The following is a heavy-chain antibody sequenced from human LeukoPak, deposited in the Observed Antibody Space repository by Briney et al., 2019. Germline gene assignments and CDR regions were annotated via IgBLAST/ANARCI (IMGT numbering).Heavy chain of an antibody. Sequence: SVKVSCKASGGTFSSYAISWVRQAPGQGLEWMGGIIPIFGTANYAQKFQGRVTITADESPSTAYMELSSLRSEDTAVYYCARQGALASDAFDIWGQGTMVTVSS. V-gene: IGHV1-69*01. CDR2: IIPIFGTA. CDR3: ARQGALASDAFDI. J-gene: IGHJ3*02. CDR1: GGTFSSYA.